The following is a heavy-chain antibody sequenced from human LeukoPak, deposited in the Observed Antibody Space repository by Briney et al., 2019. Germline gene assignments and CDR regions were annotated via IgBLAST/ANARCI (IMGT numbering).Heavy chain of an antibody. D-gene: IGHD3-22*01. CDR3: ASLTTADAFDI. CDR1: DDSITMYY. V-gene: IGHV4-59*01. J-gene: IGHJ3*02. CDR2: VDHTGST. Sequence: SETLSLTCSVSDDSITMYYWTWIRQPPGKGLEWIGYVDHTGSTNFNPSLNGRVSISRDTTNNLFSLRLRSVTAADTAVFYCASLTTADAFDIWGQGTMVTVSS.